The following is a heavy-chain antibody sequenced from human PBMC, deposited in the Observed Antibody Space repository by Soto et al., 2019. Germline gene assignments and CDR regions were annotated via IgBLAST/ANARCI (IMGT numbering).Heavy chain of an antibody. V-gene: IGHV1-8*01. CDR2: MNPNSGNT. Sequence: ASVKVSCKASGYTFTSYDINWVRQATGQGLEWMGWMNPNSGNTGYAQKFQGRVTMTRNTSISTAYMELSSLRSEDTAVYYCARGRYDFWSGYVDAFDIWGQGTMVTV. D-gene: IGHD3-3*01. J-gene: IGHJ3*02. CDR1: GYTFTSYD. CDR3: ARGRYDFWSGYVDAFDI.